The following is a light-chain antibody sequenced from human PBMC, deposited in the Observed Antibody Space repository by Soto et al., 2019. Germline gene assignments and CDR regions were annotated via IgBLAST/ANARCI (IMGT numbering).Light chain of an antibody. V-gene: IGKV1-39*01. CDR1: QTISSY. CDR2: AVS. Sequence: DIKMTQSPSSLSTSVGDRVTITCRASQTISSYLNWYHQKPGKAPKLLIYAVSNLQSGVPSRFSGSGSGTDFTLTISSLQPEDFGTYYCQQNYNTPLTFGPGTNVDIK. J-gene: IGKJ3*01. CDR3: QQNYNTPLT.